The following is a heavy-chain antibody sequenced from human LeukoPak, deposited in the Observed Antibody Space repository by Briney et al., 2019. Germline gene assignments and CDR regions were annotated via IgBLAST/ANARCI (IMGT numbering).Heavy chain of an antibody. CDR2: ISYSGPHM. CDR1: GFAFSRYS. J-gene: IGHJ4*02. D-gene: IGHD4-17*01. Sequence: PGGSLRLSCAASGFAFSRYSMNWVRQAPGKGLEWVSSISYSGPHMFYADSVRGRFTISRDNAENSLFLQMNSLRAEDTAVYLCASNDYRDEGIDSWGQGTLVTVSS. CDR3: ASNDYRDEGIDS. V-gene: IGHV3-21*01.